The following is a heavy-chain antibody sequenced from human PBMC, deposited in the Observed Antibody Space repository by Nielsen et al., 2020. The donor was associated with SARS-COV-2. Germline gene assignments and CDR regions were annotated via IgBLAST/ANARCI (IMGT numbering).Heavy chain of an antibody. Sequence: ASVKVSCKASGYTFTSYDINWVRQAPGQGLEWMGWVTPNSENTGFAQKFQGRVTMTRDTSISTYYMELTRLRSEDTAVYYCAGIFGVVHPHWFDPWGQGTLVTVSS. CDR3: AGIFGVVHPHWFDP. J-gene: IGHJ5*02. V-gene: IGHV1-8*01. CDR2: VTPNSENT. D-gene: IGHD3-3*01. CDR1: GYTFTSYD.